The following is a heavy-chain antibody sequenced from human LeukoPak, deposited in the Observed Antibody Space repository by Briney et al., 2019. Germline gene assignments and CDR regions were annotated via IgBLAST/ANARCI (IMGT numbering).Heavy chain of an antibody. CDR1: GFTVSSNY. Sequence: GGSLRLSCAASGFTVSSNYMSWVRQAPGKGLEWVSVIYSGDSTYYADSVKGRFTMSRDNSKNTLYLQMNSLRVEDTAVYYCARDGRWLQLAPDALDIWGQGTMVTVSS. CDR3: ARDGRWLQLAPDALDI. D-gene: IGHD5-24*01. CDR2: IYSGDST. V-gene: IGHV3-66*01. J-gene: IGHJ3*02.